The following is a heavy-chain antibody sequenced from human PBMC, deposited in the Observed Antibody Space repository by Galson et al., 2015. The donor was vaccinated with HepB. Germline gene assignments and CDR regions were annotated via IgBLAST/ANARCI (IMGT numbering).Heavy chain of an antibody. V-gene: IGHV3-7*05. CDR2: IKEDGSEK. Sequence: SLRLSCAASEFILSMYWMNWVRQAPGKGLEWVANIKEDGSEKNYVDSVKGRFTISRDNAKNSLYLQMNSRRAEDTAIYYCARVKRGEWYSFYYYGMDVWGQGTTVTVSS. CDR1: EFILSMYW. J-gene: IGHJ6*02. CDR3: ARVKRGEWYSFYYYGMDV. D-gene: IGHD3-10*01.